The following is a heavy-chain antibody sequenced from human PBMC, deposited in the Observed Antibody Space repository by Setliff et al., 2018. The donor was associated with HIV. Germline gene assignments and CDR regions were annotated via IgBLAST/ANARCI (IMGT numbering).Heavy chain of an antibody. D-gene: IGHD3-22*01. CDR2: VYYSGST. CDR1: GGSIRSGLYY. J-gene: IGHJ4*02. CDR3: AREYYYDSSGYGY. V-gene: IGHV4-39*02. Sequence: PSETLSLTCTVSGGSIRSGLYYWHWIRQPPGKGLEWIGSVYYSGSTYYNPSLKSRVTISVDTSKNQFSLKLSSVTAADTAVYYCAREYYYDSSGYGYWGQGTLVTVSS.